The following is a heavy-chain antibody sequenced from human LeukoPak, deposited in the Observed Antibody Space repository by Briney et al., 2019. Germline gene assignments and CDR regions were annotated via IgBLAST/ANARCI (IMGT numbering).Heavy chain of an antibody. D-gene: IGHD6-13*01. CDR2: IYTSGST. CDR3: ARGRGGHRYSSSWYN. J-gene: IGHJ4*02. V-gene: IGHV4-61*02. CDR1: GGSISSGSYY. Sequence: SQTLSLTCTVSGGSISSGSYYWSWIRQPAGKGLEWIVRIYTSGSTNYNPSLKSRVTISVDTSKNQFSLKLSSVTAADTAVYYCARGRGGHRYSSSWYNWGQGTLVTVSS.